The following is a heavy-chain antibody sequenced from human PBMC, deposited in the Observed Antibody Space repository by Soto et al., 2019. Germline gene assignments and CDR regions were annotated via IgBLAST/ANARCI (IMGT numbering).Heavy chain of an antibody. V-gene: IGHV1-69*06. J-gene: IGHJ4*02. Sequence: ASVKVSCKASGGTFSSYAISWVRQAPGQGLEWMGGIIPIFGTANYAQKFQGRVTITADKSTSTAYMELSSLRSEGTAVYYCARVDYGSFDYWGQGTLVTVSS. CDR1: GGTFSSYA. CDR2: IIPIFGTA. D-gene: IGHD4-17*01. CDR3: ARVDYGSFDY.